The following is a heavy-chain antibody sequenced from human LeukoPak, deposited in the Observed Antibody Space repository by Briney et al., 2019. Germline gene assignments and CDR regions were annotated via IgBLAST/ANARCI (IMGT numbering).Heavy chain of an antibody. Sequence: PSETLSLTCNVSGDSISSYYWTWIRQTPGKELEWIGYIYYSGSTYYNPSLESRVTMSVDTFKSQFSLKLTSVTAADTAVYYCARTYDSSGYSAFHIWGQGTMVTVSS. V-gene: IGHV4-59*01. CDR3: ARTYDSSGYSAFHI. J-gene: IGHJ3*02. CDR1: GDSISSYY. D-gene: IGHD3-22*01. CDR2: IYYSGST.